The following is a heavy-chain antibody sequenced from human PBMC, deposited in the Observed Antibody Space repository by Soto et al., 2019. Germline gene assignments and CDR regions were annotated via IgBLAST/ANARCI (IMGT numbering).Heavy chain of an antibody. Sequence: PSETLSLTCTVSGGSISSYCWSWIRQPPGKGLEWIGYIYYSGSTNYNPSLKSRVTISVDTSKNQFSLKLSSVTAADTAVYYCARDQDCTNGVCYNNWFDPWGQGTLVTVSS. CDR2: IYYSGST. J-gene: IGHJ5*02. D-gene: IGHD2-8*01. V-gene: IGHV4-59*01. CDR1: GGSISSYC. CDR3: ARDQDCTNGVCYNNWFDP.